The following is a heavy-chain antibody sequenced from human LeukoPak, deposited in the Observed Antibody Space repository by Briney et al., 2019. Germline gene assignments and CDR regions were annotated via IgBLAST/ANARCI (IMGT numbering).Heavy chain of an antibody. D-gene: IGHD3-10*01. CDR3: AKFGSDAFDI. CDR2: ISHSGYS. V-gene: IGHV4-31*03. Sequence: PSETLSLTCSVSGGSISSGGYYWNWVRQLPEKGLEWLGYISHSGYSYYNPSPKSRLTISADTSKNQFSLRVTSVTAADTAVYYCAKFGSDAFDIWGQGTMVTVSS. J-gene: IGHJ3*02. CDR1: GGSISSGGYY.